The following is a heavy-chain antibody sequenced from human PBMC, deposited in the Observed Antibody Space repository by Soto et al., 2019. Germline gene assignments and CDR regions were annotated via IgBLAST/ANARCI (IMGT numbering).Heavy chain of an antibody. D-gene: IGHD2-15*01. CDR1: GFTFSSYR. CDR2: IKQDGSET. J-gene: IGHJ4*01. Sequence: GSLRLSCAASGFTFSSYRMTWVRQAPGKGLEWVANIKQDGSETFYVDSVKGRFTISRDNAKNSLYLHMNSLGAEDTAMYYCAREDSVSSYYSQWGHGTLVTVSS. V-gene: IGHV3-7*03. CDR3: AREDSVSSYYSQ.